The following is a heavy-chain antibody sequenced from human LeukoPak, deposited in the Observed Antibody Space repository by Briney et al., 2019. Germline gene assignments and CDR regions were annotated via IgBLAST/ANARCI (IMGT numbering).Heavy chain of an antibody. CDR3: ARDNIDDTRFDY. J-gene: IGHJ4*02. D-gene: IGHD2/OR15-2a*01. Sequence: ASVKVSCKASGYAFTSYDINWVRQATGQGLEWMGWMNPNSGNTGYAQKFQGRVTMTRNTSISTAYMELSSLRSDDTAVYYCARDNIDDTRFDYWGQGTLVTVSS. CDR2: MNPNSGNT. V-gene: IGHV1-8*01. CDR1: GYAFTSYD.